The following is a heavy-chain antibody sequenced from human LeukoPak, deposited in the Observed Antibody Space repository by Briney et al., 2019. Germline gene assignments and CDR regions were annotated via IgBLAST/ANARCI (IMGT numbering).Heavy chain of an antibody. J-gene: IGHJ6*03. V-gene: IGHV4-39*02. CDR1: RGSISSSSYS. Sequence: SETLSLTFTVSRGSISSSSYSRGWIRQPPVNGLERIGTIYYSGTTYYNPSLKSRVTISADTSKNHFSLKLSSVTAADTAVYYCARPGHSYYYXXVWGXGXXV. CDR2: IYYSGTT. CDR3: ARPGHSYYYXXV. D-gene: IGHD1-1*01.